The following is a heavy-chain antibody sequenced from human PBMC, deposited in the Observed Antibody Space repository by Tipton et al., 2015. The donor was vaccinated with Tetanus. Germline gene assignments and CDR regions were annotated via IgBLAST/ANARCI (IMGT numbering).Heavy chain of an antibody. CDR2: IYGSGSGST. D-gene: IGHD6-19*01. J-gene: IGHJ5*02. V-gene: IGHV4-4*07. CDR1: GGSTHGFY. Sequence: GLVKPSETLSLSCSVSGGSTHGFYWTWIRQSAVKGLEWIGRIYGSGSGSTIYNPSLKSRVAMSVDTSRNQFSLTLTSVTVADTAIYYCASPIKQWLVPLDLWGQGILVTVSS. CDR3: ASPIKQWLVPLDL.